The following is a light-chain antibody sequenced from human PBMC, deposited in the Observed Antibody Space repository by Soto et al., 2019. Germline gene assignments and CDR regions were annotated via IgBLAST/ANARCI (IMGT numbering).Light chain of an antibody. Sequence: QSVLTQPASVSGSPGQSITISCTGTSSDVGDYNYVSWYQHHAGKAPKLMIYGVTSRPSGVSNRFSGSKSGSTASLTISGLQAQDEADYYWSSYTRSSTLVFGGGTQLTVL. CDR3: SSYTRSSTLV. CDR1: SSDVGDYNY. V-gene: IGLV2-14*01. CDR2: GVT. J-gene: IGLJ2*01.